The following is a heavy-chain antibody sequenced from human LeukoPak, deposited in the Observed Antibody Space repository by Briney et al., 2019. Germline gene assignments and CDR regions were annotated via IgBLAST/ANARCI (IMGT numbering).Heavy chain of an antibody. V-gene: IGHV3-30*18. CDR3: AKDSEIAAAGSYWYFDL. J-gene: IGHJ2*01. Sequence: GRSLRLSCAASGFTFRSYDMHWVRQAPGKGLQWVAVISYDGSNKYHTDSVKGRFTISRDNSKNTLYLQMNCLRAEDTAVYYCAKDSEIAAAGSYWYFDLWGRGTLVTVSS. D-gene: IGHD6-13*01. CDR1: GFTFRSYD. CDR2: ISYDGSNK.